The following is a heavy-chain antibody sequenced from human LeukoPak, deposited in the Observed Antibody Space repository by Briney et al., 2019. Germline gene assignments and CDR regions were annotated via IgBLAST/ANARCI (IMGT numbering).Heavy chain of an antibody. CDR2: LTPGSDNT. D-gene: IGHD6-13*01. CDR3: ARAYSSSWYYFDY. Sequence: ASVRVSCKASGYTFADYDINWVRQAPGQGLEWMGWLTPGSDNTGYAQNFQGRVTFTTNTSISTAYMELSSLRSEDTAVYYCARAYSSSWYYFDYWGQGTLVTVSS. CDR1: GYTFADYD. J-gene: IGHJ4*02. V-gene: IGHV1-8*03.